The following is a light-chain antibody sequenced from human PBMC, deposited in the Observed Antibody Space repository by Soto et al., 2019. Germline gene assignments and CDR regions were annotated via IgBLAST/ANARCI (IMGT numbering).Light chain of an antibody. V-gene: IGLV1-44*01. CDR2: NNN. Sequence: QSVLTQPPSASVTPGQRVTISCSGSSSNIGPHTVNWYQQLPGTAPKLLIYNNNQRPSWVPDRFSGSKSGTSASLAISGLQSEDEADYYCAAWDDGLNGYVFGTGTKLTVL. J-gene: IGLJ1*01. CDR3: AAWDDGLNGYV. CDR1: SSNIGPHT.